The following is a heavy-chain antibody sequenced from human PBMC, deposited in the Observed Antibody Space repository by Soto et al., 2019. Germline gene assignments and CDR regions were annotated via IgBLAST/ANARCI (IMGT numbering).Heavy chain of an antibody. CDR1: GFTFSAYY. Sequence: QVQLVESGGGLVKPGGSLRLSCAASGFTFSAYYMSWIRQAPGKGLEWVSYIGPSSSYTNYADSVKGRFTISRDNTKNSLYLQMNSLRAEDTAVYYCARVVRLMLYSDYWGQGTLVTVSS. CDR3: ARVVRLMLYSDY. J-gene: IGHJ4*02. V-gene: IGHV3-11*06. D-gene: IGHD2-8*01. CDR2: IGPSSSYT.